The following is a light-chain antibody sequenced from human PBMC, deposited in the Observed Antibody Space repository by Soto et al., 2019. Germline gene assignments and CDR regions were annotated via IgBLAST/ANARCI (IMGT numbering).Light chain of an antibody. CDR2: GNT. CDR3: QSYDNRLSGYV. J-gene: IGLJ1*01. Sequence: SVLTQPPSVSGAPGQRVTISFTGGSSNIGSGYDVHWYQQLPGTAPKLLIYGNTNRPSGVPDRFSASTSATSASLAITGLQAEDEGDYYCQSYDNRLSGYVFGTGTKVTVL. V-gene: IGLV1-40*01. CDR1: SSNIGSGYD.